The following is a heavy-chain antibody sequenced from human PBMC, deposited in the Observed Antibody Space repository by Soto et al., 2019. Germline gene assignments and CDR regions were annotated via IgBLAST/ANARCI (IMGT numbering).Heavy chain of an antibody. D-gene: IGHD6-19*01. CDR3: TRQAPSRIAVAGTLLDY. J-gene: IGHJ4*02. CDR1: GGSISSYY. CDR2: IYYSGST. Sequence: ETLSLTCTVSGGSISSYYWSWIRQPPGKGLEWIGYIYYSGSTNYNPSLKSRVTISVDTSKNQFSLKLSSVTAADTAVYYCTRQAPSRIAVAGTLLDYWGQGTLVTVSS. V-gene: IGHV4-59*08.